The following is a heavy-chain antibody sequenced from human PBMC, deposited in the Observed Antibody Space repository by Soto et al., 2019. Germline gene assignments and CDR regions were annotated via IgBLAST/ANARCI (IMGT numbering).Heavy chain of an antibody. V-gene: IGHV3-23*01. CDR3: AKGEYYYYYMDV. CDR1: GFTFSSYA. J-gene: IGHJ6*03. CDR2: ISGSGGST. D-gene: IGHD1-26*01. Sequence: VQLLESGGGLVQPGGSLRLSCAASGFTFSSYAMSWVRQAPGKGLEWVSAISGSGGSTYYAASVKGRFTISRDNSKNTLYLQMNSLRAEDTAVYYCAKGEYYYYYMDVWGKGTTVTVSS.